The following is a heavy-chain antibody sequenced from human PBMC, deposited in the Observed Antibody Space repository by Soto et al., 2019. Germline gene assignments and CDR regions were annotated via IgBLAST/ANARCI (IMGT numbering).Heavy chain of an antibody. V-gene: IGHV3-30*18. J-gene: IGHJ4*02. Sequence: GGSLRLSCAASGFTFSSYGMHWVRQAPCKGLEWVAVISYDGINKYYADSVKGRFTISRDNSKTTLYLQMNSLRAEDTAVYYCAKDLLSSSYYFDYWGQGTLVTVSS. CDR1: GFTFSSYG. CDR2: ISYDGINK. D-gene: IGHD6-6*01. CDR3: AKDLLSSSYYFDY.